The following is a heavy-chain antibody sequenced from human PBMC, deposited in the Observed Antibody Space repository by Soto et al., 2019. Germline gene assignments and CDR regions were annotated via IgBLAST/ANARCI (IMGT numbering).Heavy chain of an antibody. CDR1: GYTFNSYA. CDR3: ARGTSYSSGCGY. J-gene: IGHJ4*02. Sequence: QVQLVQSGAEVKKPGASVKVSCKASGYTFNSYAMHWVRQAPGQRLEWMGWINAGNGNTKYSQKFQGRVTITRDTSASTAYMELSSLRSEDTAVYYCARGTSYSSGCGYWGQGTLVTVSS. D-gene: IGHD6-19*01. V-gene: IGHV1-3*01. CDR2: INAGNGNT.